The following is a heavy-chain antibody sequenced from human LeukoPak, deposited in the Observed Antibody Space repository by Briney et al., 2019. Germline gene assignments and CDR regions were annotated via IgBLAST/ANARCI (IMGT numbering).Heavy chain of an antibody. CDR3: ARRYYDALTGYYPFDH. V-gene: IGHV1-2*02. Sequence: ASVKVSCKASGYTSTGYYKHWVRQAPGQGLEWMGWINPNSGGTNYAQKFQGRVTMTRDTSISTVYMELSRLTSDDTAVFYCARRYYDALTGYYPFDHWGQGTLVTVSS. CDR1: GYTSTGYY. CDR2: INPNSGGT. D-gene: IGHD3-9*01. J-gene: IGHJ4*02.